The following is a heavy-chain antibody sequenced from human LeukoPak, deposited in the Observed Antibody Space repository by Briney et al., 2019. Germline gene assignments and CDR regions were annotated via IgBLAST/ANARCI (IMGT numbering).Heavy chain of an antibody. CDR2: IYPGDSDT. D-gene: IGHD6-13*01. J-gene: IGHJ5*02. CDR3: AILRGSSWSHGSRRFDP. CDR1: GYSFTSYW. Sequence: GESLKISCKGSGYSFTSYWIGWVRQMPGKGLEWMGIIYPGDSDTRYSPSFQGQVTISADKSISTAYLQWSSLKASDTAMYYCAILRGSSWSHGSRRFDPWGQGTLVTVSS. V-gene: IGHV5-51*01.